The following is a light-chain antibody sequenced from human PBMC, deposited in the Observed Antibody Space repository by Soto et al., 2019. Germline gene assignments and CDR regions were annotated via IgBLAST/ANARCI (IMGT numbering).Light chain of an antibody. CDR1: QSIGNW. CDR2: DAS. J-gene: IGKJ1*01. V-gene: IGKV1-5*01. CDR3: HQYSSYSWT. Sequence: GDRVTITCPSSQSIGNWLAWYQQKPGKAPNLLIYDASTLENGVPSRFSGSASGTDFTLTISSLQPYDFATYYCHQYSSYSWTFGQGTKVDIK.